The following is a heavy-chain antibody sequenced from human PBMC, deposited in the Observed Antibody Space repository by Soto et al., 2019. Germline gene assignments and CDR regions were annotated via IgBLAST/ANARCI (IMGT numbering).Heavy chain of an antibody. CDR2: INSDGSST. CDR3: ARVQLKRGYYDFWSGSENWFDP. V-gene: IGHV3-74*01. CDR1: GFTFSSYW. Sequence: GGSLRLSCAASGFTFSSYWMHWVRQAPGKGLVWVSRINSDGSSTSYADSVKGRFTISRDNAKNTLYLQMNSLRAEDTAVYYCARVQLKRGYYDFWSGSENWFDPWGQGTLGTVSA. J-gene: IGHJ5*02. D-gene: IGHD3-3*01.